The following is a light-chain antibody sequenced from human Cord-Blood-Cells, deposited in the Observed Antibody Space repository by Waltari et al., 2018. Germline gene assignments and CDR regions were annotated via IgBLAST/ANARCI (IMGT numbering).Light chain of an antibody. V-gene: IGKV1-39*01. J-gene: IGKJ1*01. CDR3: QQSYSTPRT. Sequence: DIPMTQSPSSLSASVGARVTITCRASQSIRSYLNWYHQKPGKAHKLLIYAASSLQSGVPSRFSGSGSGTDFTLTISSLQPEDFATYYCQQSYSTPRTFGQGTKVEIK. CDR1: QSIRSY. CDR2: AAS.